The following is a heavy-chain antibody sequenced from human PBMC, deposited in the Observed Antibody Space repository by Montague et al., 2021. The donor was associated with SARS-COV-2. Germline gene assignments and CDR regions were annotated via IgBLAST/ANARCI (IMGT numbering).Heavy chain of an antibody. CDR2: ISYDGSNK. CDR3: ARDRDTRHTTPIDY. V-gene: IGHV3-30*04. D-gene: IGHD2-15*01. Sequence: SLRLSCAASGFSFSEYAMHWVRQAPGKGLEWVAIISYDGSNKYYAVSVKGRFIISRDNSKNTLFLRMSSLRAEDTAVYFCARDRDTRHTTPIDYWGQGTLVTVSS. J-gene: IGHJ4*02. CDR1: GFSFSEYA.